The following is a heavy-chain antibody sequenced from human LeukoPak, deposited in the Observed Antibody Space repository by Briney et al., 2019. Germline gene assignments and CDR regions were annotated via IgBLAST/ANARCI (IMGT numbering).Heavy chain of an antibody. J-gene: IGHJ4*02. V-gene: IGHV4-34*01. CDR1: GGSFSGYD. D-gene: IGHD6-6*01. CDR3: ARQRAAARLDY. Sequence: PSETLSLTCSVYGGSFSGYDWSWIRQPPGQGLEWIGEVNHSGSTNYNPSLKSRVTLSVDTSKNQFSLKLSSVTAADTAVYYCARQRAAARLDYWGQGTLVTVSS. CDR2: VNHSGST.